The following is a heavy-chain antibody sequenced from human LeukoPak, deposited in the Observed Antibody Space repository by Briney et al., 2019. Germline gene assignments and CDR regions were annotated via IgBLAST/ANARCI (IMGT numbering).Heavy chain of an antibody. CDR1: GFTFSSYE. J-gene: IGHJ4*02. Sequence: GGSLRLSCAASGFTFSSYEMNWVRQAPGKGLEWVSYISSSGSTIYYADSVKGRFTISRDNAKNSLYLQMNSLRAEDTAVYYCARGDRNYYDSSGYLPLIWGQGTLVTVSS. D-gene: IGHD3-22*01. CDR2: ISSSGSTI. V-gene: IGHV3-48*03. CDR3: ARGDRNYYDSSGYLPLI.